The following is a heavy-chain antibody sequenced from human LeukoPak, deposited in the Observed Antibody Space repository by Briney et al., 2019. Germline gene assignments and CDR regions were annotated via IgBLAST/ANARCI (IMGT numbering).Heavy chain of an antibody. D-gene: IGHD3-22*01. CDR2: IYSGGST. Sequence: GGSLRLSCVVSGFTVSNNYMSWVRQAPRKGLEWVSLIYSGGSTYYADSVKGRFTISRDNSKNTVYLQMNSLRAEDTAVYYCAKIAVVIEGPSDYWGQGTLVTVSS. V-gene: IGHV3-53*01. J-gene: IGHJ4*02. CDR3: AKIAVVIEGPSDY. CDR1: GFTVSNNY.